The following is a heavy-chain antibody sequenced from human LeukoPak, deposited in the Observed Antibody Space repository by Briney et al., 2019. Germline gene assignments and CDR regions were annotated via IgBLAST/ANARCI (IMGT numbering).Heavy chain of an antibody. CDR3: ARPKWELGTNDAFDI. V-gene: IGHV1-3*01. CDR1: GYTFTVYA. Sequence: ASVKVSCWASGYTFTVYAMHWVRQAPGQRLEWMGWINAGNGNTKYSQKFQGRITITRDTSASTAYMELRSLRSDDTAVYYCARPKWELGTNDAFDIWGQGTMVTVSS. CDR2: INAGNGNT. D-gene: IGHD1-26*01. J-gene: IGHJ3*02.